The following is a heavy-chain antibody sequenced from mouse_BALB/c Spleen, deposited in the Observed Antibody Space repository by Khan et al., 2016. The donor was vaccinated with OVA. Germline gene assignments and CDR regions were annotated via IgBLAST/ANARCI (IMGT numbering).Heavy chain of an antibody. D-gene: IGHD1-1*01. Sequence: EVMLVESGGGLVQPGGSRKLSCVASGFTFSSFGMHWVRQAPEKGLEWVAYISGDSNTIYYTDTVMGRFTISRDNPTNTLFLQMTSLRSEDMAMYYWARSYFYGYYFDQWGQGTTLTVSS. J-gene: IGHJ2*01. V-gene: IGHV5-17*02. CDR2: ISGDSNTI. CDR3: ARSYFYGYYFDQ. CDR1: GFTFSSFG.